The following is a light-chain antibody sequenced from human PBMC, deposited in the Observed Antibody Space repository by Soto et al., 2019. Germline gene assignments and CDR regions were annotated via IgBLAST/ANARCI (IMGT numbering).Light chain of an antibody. Sequence: QSALTQPASVSGSPGQSITISCTGTSSDLGSHNFVSWHQQHPGKAPKFIIYGVSNRPSGVSNRFSGSKSGNTASLTISGLQADDEADYYCSSYTSTYIWVFGGGTKLTVL. CDR2: GVS. CDR1: SSDLGSHNF. J-gene: IGLJ3*02. V-gene: IGLV2-14*01. CDR3: SSYTSTYIWV.